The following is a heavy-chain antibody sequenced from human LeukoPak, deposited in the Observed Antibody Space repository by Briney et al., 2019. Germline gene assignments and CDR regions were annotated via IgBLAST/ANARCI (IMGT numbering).Heavy chain of an antibody. V-gene: IGHV3-74*01. CDR3: ARDLGMVYYFDY. J-gene: IGHJ4*02. CDR1: GFTFSSYW. D-gene: IGHD3-10*01. CDR2: IDSEGSSK. Sequence: WGSLRLSCAASGFTFSSYWMHWVRQAPGKGLVWVSRIDSEGSSKAYADSVKGRFTVSRDNAKNTLYLQMDSLRAEDTAVYYCARDLGMVYYFDYWGQGTLVTVSS.